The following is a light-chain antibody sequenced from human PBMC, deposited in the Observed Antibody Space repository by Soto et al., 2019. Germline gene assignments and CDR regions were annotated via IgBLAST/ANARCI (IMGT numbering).Light chain of an antibody. CDR2: EVT. Sequence: QSVLTQPASVSGSPGQSITISCTGTSSDVGSHNLVSWYQQHPGKAPKLMISEVTKRPSGVSNRFSGSKSGNTASLTISGLQAEDESDYYCCSYAGSNTWVFGGGTKLTVL. V-gene: IGLV2-23*02. CDR1: SSDVGSHNL. J-gene: IGLJ3*02. CDR3: CSYAGSNTWV.